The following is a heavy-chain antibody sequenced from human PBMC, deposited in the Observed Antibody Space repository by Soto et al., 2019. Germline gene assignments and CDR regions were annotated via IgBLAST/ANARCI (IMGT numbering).Heavy chain of an antibody. V-gene: IGHV4-30-2*01. J-gene: IGHJ4*02. CDR2: MYYVGST. CDR1: GGSISSGGYS. CDR3: ARGGVYYFDY. Sequence: PSETLSLTCAFSGGSISSGGYSWSWIRQTPGKGLEWIGYMYYVGSTYYNPSLKSRVTISIDRSKDQFSLKMTSVTAAGTAVYYCARGGVYYFDYWGQGTLVTVSS. D-gene: IGHD6-13*01.